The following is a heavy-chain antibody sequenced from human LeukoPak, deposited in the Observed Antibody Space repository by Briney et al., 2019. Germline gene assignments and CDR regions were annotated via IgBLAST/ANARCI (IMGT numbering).Heavy chain of an antibody. CDR1: GGSISSGGYY. V-gene: IGHV4-30-2*01. CDR2: IYHSGST. CDR3: ARDPPAERVFDI. Sequence: SETLSLTCTVSGGSISSGGYYWSWIRQPPGKGLEWIGYIYHSGSTYYNPSLKSRVTISVDRSKNQFSLKLSSVTAADTAVYYCARDPPAERVFDIWGQGTMVTVSS. D-gene: IGHD1-14*01. J-gene: IGHJ3*02.